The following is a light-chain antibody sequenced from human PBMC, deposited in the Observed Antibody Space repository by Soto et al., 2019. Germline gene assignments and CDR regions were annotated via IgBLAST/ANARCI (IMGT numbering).Light chain of an antibody. CDR1: SGHISYA. Sequence: QPVLTQSPSASASLGASVKLTCTLSSGHISYAIAWHQQQPEKGPRYLMKLNSDGSHNKGDGIPDRFSGSSSGAERYLTISSLQSEDEADYYCQTWGTGIRVFGGGTQVTVL. V-gene: IGLV4-69*01. CDR2: LNSDGSH. CDR3: QTWGTGIRV. J-gene: IGLJ2*01.